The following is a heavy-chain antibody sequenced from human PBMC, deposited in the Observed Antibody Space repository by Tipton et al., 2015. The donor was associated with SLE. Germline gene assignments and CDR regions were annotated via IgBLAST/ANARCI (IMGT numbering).Heavy chain of an antibody. Sequence: QSGAEVKKPGASVKVSCRASGYTFSRFGISWVRQAPGQGLEWMGWISAYNGNRKYAQKLQGRVTMTTDTSTSTAYMELRSLRSDDTAVYYCAIGSLLLWFGELPDYWGQGTLVTVSS. V-gene: IGHV1-18*01. J-gene: IGHJ4*02. CDR3: AIGSLLLWFGELPDY. D-gene: IGHD3-10*01. CDR2: ISAYNGNR. CDR1: GYTFSRFG.